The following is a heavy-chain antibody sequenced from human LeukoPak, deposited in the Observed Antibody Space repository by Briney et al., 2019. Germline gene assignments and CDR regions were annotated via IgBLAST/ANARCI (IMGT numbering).Heavy chain of an antibody. Sequence: SETLSLTCAVYVGSFSGYYWSWIRQPPGKGLEWIGEINHHGRTNYNPALKSRVTISVDTSENQFSLKLSSVTAADTAVYYCARVPRISLPYYGMDVWGKGTTVTVSS. D-gene: IGHD2/OR15-2a*01. V-gene: IGHV4-34*01. CDR3: ARVPRISLPYYGMDV. J-gene: IGHJ6*04. CDR2: INHHGRT. CDR1: VGSFSGYY.